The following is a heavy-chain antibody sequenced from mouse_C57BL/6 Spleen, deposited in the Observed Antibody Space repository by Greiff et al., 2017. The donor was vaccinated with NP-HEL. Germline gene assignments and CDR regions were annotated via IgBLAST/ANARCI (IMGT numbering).Heavy chain of an antibody. CDR2: IDPENGDT. CDR1: GFNIKDDY. V-gene: IGHV14-4*01. CDR3: TTSYGYAMDY. D-gene: IGHD1-1*01. J-gene: IGHJ4*01. Sequence: EVQRVESGAELVRPGASVKLSCTASGFNIKDDYMHWVKQRPEQGLEWIGWIDPENGDTEYASKFQGKATITADTSSNTAYLQLSSLTSEDTAVYYCTTSYGYAMDYWGQGTSVTVSS.